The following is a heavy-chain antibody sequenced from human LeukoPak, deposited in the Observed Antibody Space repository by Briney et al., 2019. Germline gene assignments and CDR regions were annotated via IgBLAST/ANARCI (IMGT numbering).Heavy chain of an antibody. CDR1: GYTFTSNY. J-gene: IGHJ4*02. CDR3: ARDQEGFDY. Sequence: ASVKVSCKASGYTFTSNYIHWVRQAPGQGLEWMGMIYPRDGSTSYAQKFQGRVTVTRDTSTSTVHMELSGLRSEDTAVYYCARDQEGFDYWGQGTLVTVSP. CDR2: IYPRDGST. V-gene: IGHV1-46*01.